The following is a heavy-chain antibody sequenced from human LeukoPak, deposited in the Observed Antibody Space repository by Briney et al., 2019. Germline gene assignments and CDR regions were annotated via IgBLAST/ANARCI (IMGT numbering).Heavy chain of an antibody. CDR1: GYTFTSYY. D-gene: IGHD3-16*01. CDR3: ARDSGGAAPDY. Sequence: ASVKVSCKASGYTFTSYYMHWVRQAPGQGLEWMGIINPSGGSTSYAQKFQGRVTMTRDTSISTAYMELSRLRSDDTAVYYCARDSGGAAPDYWGQGTLVTVSS. V-gene: IGHV1-46*01. J-gene: IGHJ4*02. CDR2: INPSGGST.